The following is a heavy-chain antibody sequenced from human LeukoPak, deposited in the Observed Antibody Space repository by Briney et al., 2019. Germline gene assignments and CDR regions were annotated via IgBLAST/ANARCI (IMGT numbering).Heavy chain of an antibody. CDR2: IKQDGSEK. J-gene: IGHJ4*02. Sequence: GGSLRLSCAASGFTFSSYWMSWVRQAPGKGLEWVANIKQDGSEKNYVGSVKGRFTISRDNAKTSLYLQMNSLRAEDTAVYYCAKDPYGDYVRYFDYWGQGTLVTVSS. CDR1: GFTFSSYW. CDR3: AKDPYGDYVRYFDY. V-gene: IGHV3-7*01. D-gene: IGHD4-17*01.